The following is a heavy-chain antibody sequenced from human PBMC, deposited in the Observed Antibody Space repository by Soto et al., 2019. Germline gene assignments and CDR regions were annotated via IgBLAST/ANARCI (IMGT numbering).Heavy chain of an antibody. Sequence: PGGSLRLSCAVSGFTFSNFAMSWVRQAPGKGLEWVSAISGSGGDTWYKDSVEGRFSISRDNSKNTLFLHLSSLRSEDTAIYYCAKDRYTYNTAGFDYLGQGPLVTVSS. CDR2: ISGSGGDT. J-gene: IGHJ4*02. D-gene: IGHD3-16*02. V-gene: IGHV3-23*01. CDR1: GFTFSNFA. CDR3: AKDRYTYNTAGFDY.